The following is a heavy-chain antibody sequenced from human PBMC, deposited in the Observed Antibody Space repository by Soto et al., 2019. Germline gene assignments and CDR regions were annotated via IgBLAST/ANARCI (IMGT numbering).Heavy chain of an antibody. CDR2: INHSGST. Sequence: SETLSLTCAVYGGSFSGYYWSWIRQPPGKGLEWIGEINHSGSTNYNPSLKSRVTISVDTSKNQFSLKLSSVTAADTAVYYCARVSAVAPYYYYGMDVWGQGTTVTVSS. D-gene: IGHD6-19*01. J-gene: IGHJ6*02. V-gene: IGHV4-34*01. CDR1: GGSFSGYY. CDR3: ARVSAVAPYYYYGMDV.